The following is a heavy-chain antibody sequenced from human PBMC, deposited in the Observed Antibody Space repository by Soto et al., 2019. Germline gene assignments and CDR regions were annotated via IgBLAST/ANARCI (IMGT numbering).Heavy chain of an antibody. Sequence: SVKVSCKASGVTFSSETISWVRQAPGQGLEWVGGIIPLFGTANYAQKFQDRATITADEFTSTLYIELSSLRSDDTAVYYCATELGENPASPFDSWGQGTLVTV. CDR3: ATELGENPASPFDS. CDR1: GVTFSSET. CDR2: IIPLFGTA. J-gene: IGHJ4*02. V-gene: IGHV1-69*13. D-gene: IGHD2-21*01.